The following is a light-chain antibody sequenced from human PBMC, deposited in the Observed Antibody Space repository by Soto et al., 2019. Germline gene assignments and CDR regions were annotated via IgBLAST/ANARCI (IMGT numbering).Light chain of an antibody. CDR3: QQYDNLPL. J-gene: IGKJ3*01. Sequence: DIQMTQSPSSLSASVGDRVTITCQASQDISNYLNWYQQKPGKAPKLLIYDASNLETGVPSRFSGSGSGTDFTFTISILQPDVIATDDCQQYDNLPLFGPGTKVDIK. CDR1: QDISNY. CDR2: DAS. V-gene: IGKV1-33*01.